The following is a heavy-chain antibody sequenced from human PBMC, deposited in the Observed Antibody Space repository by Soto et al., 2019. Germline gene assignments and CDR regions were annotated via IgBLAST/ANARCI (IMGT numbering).Heavy chain of an antibody. CDR1: GYSFTSYW. D-gene: IGHD6-13*01. CDR3: ARTAAAGKYYYGMDV. J-gene: IGHJ6*02. CDR2: IYPGDFDT. V-gene: IGHV5-51*01. Sequence: EVQLVQSGAEVKKPGESLKISCKGSGYSFTSYWIGWARQMPGKGLEWMGIIYPGDFDTRYSPSFQGQVTISADKSISTAYLQWSSLKASDTAMYYCARTAAAGKYYYGMDVWGQGTTVTVSS.